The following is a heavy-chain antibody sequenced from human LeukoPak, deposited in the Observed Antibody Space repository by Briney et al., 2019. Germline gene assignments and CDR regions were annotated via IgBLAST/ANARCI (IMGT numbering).Heavy chain of an antibody. Sequence: GASVKVSCKASGGTFSSYAISWVRQAPGQGLEWMGRIIPILGIANYAQKLQGRVTMTTDTSTSTAYMELRSLRSDDTAVYYCARGYPHEPRYYYYYYMDVWGEGTTVTVSS. CDR2: IIPILGIA. V-gene: IGHV1-69*04. J-gene: IGHJ6*03. CDR3: ARGYPHEPRYYYYYYMDV. D-gene: IGHD1-1*01. CDR1: GGTFSSYA.